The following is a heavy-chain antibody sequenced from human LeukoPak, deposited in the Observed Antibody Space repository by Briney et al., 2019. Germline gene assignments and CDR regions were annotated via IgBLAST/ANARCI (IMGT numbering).Heavy chain of an antibody. D-gene: IGHD6-13*01. J-gene: IGHJ6*02. V-gene: IGHV3-33*01. CDR2: IWYDGSNK. CDR3: ARDPGSSWYYYYYGMDV. CDR1: GFTFSSYG. Sequence: GGSLRLSCAASGFTFSSYGMHWVRQAPGKGLEWVAVIWYDGSNKYYADSVKGRFTISRDNSKNTLYLQMNSLRAEDTAVYYCARDPGSSWYYYYYGMDVWGQGTTVTVSS.